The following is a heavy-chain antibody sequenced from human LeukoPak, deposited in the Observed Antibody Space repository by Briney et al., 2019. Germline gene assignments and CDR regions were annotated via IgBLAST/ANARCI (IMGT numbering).Heavy chain of an antibody. V-gene: IGHV3-30*04. Sequence: GGSLRLSCTASGFTFSDHAMHWVRQAPGKGLEWVTVISYHARDQFYADSVKGRFTVSRDNSRNVLYLQMNSLRAEDSAVYYCAAQPCINGICYLDYWGQGALVTVSS. D-gene: IGHD2-8*01. CDR3: AAQPCINGICYLDY. CDR1: GFTFSDHA. J-gene: IGHJ4*02. CDR2: ISYHARDQ.